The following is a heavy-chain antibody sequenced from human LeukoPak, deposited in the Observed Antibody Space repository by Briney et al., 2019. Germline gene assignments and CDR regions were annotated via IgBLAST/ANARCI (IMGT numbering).Heavy chain of an antibody. CDR2: IYHSGST. D-gene: IGHD1-7*01. J-gene: IGHJ4*02. CDR1: GYSISSGYY. Sequence: KASETLSLTCTVSGYSISSGYYWGWIRQPPGKGLEWIGSIYHSGSTYYNPSLKSRVTISVDTSKNQFSLKLSSVTAADTAVYYCARVQNYAFDYWGQGTLVTVSS. V-gene: IGHV4-38-2*02. CDR3: ARVQNYAFDY.